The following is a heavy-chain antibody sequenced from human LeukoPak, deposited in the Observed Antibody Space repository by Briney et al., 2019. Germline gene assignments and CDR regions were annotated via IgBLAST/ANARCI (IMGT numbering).Heavy chain of an antibody. D-gene: IGHD6-19*01. CDR1: GGSLSSYY. CDR3: ARPTVAGTSGFDP. Sequence: SETLSLTCTVAGGSLSSYYWSWIRQPPGKGLEWIGYIYYSGSTNYNPSLKSRVTISVDTSKNQFSLKLSSVTAADTAVYYCARPTVAGTSGFDPWGQGTLVTASS. J-gene: IGHJ5*02. CDR2: IYYSGST. V-gene: IGHV4-59*01.